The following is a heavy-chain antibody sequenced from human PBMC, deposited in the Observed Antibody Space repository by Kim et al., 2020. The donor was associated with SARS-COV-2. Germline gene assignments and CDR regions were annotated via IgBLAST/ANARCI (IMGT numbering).Heavy chain of an antibody. J-gene: IGHJ5*02. Sequence: ASVKVSCKTSGYTFTDYGISWVRQAPGQGLEWMGWTSIDDGPNIAQKFRGRFVLMIDTSTTTVHMELRNLRSDDTAVYFCVRDVYCFGVSCGDCFDPWGQGTLVTVSS. D-gene: IGHD2-15*01. V-gene: IGHV1-18*01. CDR1: GYTFTDYG. CDR2: TSIDDGP. CDR3: VRDVYCFGVSCGDCFDP.